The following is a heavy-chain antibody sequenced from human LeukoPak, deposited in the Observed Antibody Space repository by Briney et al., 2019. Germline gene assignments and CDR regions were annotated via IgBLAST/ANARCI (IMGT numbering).Heavy chain of an antibody. Sequence: PETLSLTCAVYGESFSVYYWSWIRQPPGKGLEWIGEINHSGGINYNPSLKRRVSLSVDTSKNQFSLKLSSVTAADTAVYYCARGPPTAATFYFFDFWGQGTLVAVSA. J-gene: IGHJ4*02. V-gene: IGHV4-34*01. CDR3: ARGPPTAATFYFFDF. D-gene: IGHD2/OR15-2a*01. CDR1: GESFSVYY. CDR2: INHSGGI.